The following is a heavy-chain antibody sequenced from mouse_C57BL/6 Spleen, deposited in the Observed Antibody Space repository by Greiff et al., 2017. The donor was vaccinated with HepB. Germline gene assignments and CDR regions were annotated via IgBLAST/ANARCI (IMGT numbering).Heavy chain of an antibody. V-gene: IGHV1-55*01. CDR3: ATDSSGYEGDAMDY. CDR2: IYPGSGST. Sequence: VQLQQPGAELVKPGASVKMSCKASGYTFTSYWITWVKQRPGQGLEWIGDIYPGSGSTNYNEKFKSKATLTVDTSSSTAYMQLSSLTSEDSAVCYCATDSSGYEGDAMDYWGQGTSVTVSS. D-gene: IGHD3-2*02. J-gene: IGHJ4*01. CDR1: GYTFTSYW.